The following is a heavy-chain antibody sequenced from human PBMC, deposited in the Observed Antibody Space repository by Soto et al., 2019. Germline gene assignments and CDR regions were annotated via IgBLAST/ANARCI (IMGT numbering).Heavy chain of an antibody. CDR3: ARGRENYSYFDY. CDR1: GFTFSTYW. CDR2: VNSDGHDT. J-gene: IGHJ4*02. D-gene: IGHD1-26*01. V-gene: IGHV3-74*01. Sequence: EVQLVESGGGLVQPGGSLRLSCAASGFTFSTYWMHWVRQTPGKGLVWVSRVNSDGHDTVYADSVKGRFTLSRNNAKNTVFLQISRLRAEYTAVYYCARGRENYSYFDYWGQGIVVTVSS.